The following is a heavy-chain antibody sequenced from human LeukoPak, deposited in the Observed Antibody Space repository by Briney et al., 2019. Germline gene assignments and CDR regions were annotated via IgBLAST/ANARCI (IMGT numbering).Heavy chain of an antibody. D-gene: IGHD2-15*01. CDR1: GFTFSTYS. CDR2: INSGSSTI. V-gene: IGHV3-48*01. CDR3: ARADTLDY. Sequence: GGSLRLSCAASGFTFSTYSMNWVRQAPGKGLEWVSYINSGSSTIYYADSVKGRFTISRDNAKNSLYLQTNSLRAEDTAVYYCARADTLDYWGQGTLVTVSS. J-gene: IGHJ4*02.